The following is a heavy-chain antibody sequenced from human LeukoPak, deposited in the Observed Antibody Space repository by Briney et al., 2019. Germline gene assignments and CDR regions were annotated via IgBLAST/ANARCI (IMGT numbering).Heavy chain of an antibody. J-gene: IGHJ4*02. CDR3: VRDRGFGANDY. V-gene: IGHV3-7*01. CDR1: GFTFSSYW. D-gene: IGHD3-10*01. CDR2: LRQDGSTM. Sequence: PGGSLRLSCAASGFTFSSYWMSWVRQAPGKGLEWVANLRQDGSTMSYVDSVRGRFTISRDNAKNSLYLQMSSLGADDSAVYYCVRDRGFGANDYWGQGTLVTVSS.